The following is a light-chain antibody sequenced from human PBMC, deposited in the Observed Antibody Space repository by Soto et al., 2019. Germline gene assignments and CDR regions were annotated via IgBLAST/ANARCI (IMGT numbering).Light chain of an antibody. CDR1: QSMSTNY. CDR3: HQYDSSPLT. Sequence: EIVLAQSPDTLSLSPGERATLSCRTSQSMSTNYLAWYQQKSGQPPRLLIYGASIRATGIPDRFSGSGSGTDFTITISRLEPEDFAVSYCHQYDSSPLTFGGGAKVELK. CDR2: GAS. V-gene: IGKV3-20*01. J-gene: IGKJ4*01.